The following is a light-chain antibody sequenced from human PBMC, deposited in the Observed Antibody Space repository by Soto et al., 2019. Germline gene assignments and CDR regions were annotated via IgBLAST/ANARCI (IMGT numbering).Light chain of an antibody. Sequence: DIQMTQSPSSLSASLVDRVTITCRASQNINRRLAWYQQKPGKAPNLLIYDASSLESGVPARFSGGGSGTEFTLTISSLQPDDFSTFYCQQYNNYPWTFGQGTKVDIK. CDR3: QQYNNYPWT. CDR1: QNINRR. V-gene: IGKV1-5*01. CDR2: DAS. J-gene: IGKJ1*01.